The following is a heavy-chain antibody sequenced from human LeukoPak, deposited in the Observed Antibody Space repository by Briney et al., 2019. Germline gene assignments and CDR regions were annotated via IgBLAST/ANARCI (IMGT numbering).Heavy chain of an antibody. Sequence: GGSLRLSCAASGFTFSSYSMNWVRQAPGKGLEWVSGISTNGGNTHYGDSVKGRFTISRDNSKNTLYLQMSSLRAEDTAVYYCAKGRSSEAGSFHYWGQGTLVTVSS. CDR2: ISTNGGNT. V-gene: IGHV3-23*01. CDR3: AKGRSSEAGSFHY. CDR1: GFTFSSYS. J-gene: IGHJ4*02. D-gene: IGHD6-19*01.